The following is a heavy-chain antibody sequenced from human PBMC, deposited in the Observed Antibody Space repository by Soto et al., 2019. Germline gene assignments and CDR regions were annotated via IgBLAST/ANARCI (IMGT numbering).Heavy chain of an antibody. CDR3: ARRPWSDSFDS. CDR2: IYWDDDK. J-gene: IGHJ4*02. D-gene: IGHD3-3*01. Sequence: QITLKESGPTLVKPTQTLTLTCTFSGFSLSTIGVSMGWIRQPPGKALEWLAGIYWDDDKRYSPSLRTRLTITKDTSNNQVVFTMTNMDPVDTGAYYCARRPWSDSFDSWGQGALVTVSS. CDR1: GFSLSTIGVS. V-gene: IGHV2-5*02.